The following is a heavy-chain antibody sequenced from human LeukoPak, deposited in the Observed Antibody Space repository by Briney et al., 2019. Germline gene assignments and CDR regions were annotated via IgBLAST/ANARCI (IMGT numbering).Heavy chain of an antibody. Sequence: GGSLRLSCAVSRHTFSHYYMSWIPHARGKGLVCVSYISSTGSSKYYADSVRGRFTNPGHNAKNSLYLQMNSLRAEDTAVYYCARRGYYDILTGYYPEPLYYFDYWGQGTLVTVSS. CDR1: RHTFSHYY. D-gene: IGHD3-9*01. CDR3: ARRGYYDILTGYYPEPLYYFDY. CDR2: ISSTGSSK. V-gene: IGHV3-11*04. J-gene: IGHJ4*02.